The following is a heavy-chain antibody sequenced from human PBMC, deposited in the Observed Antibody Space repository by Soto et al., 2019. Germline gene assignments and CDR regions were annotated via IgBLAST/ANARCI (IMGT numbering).Heavy chain of an antibody. CDR2: LYSAGTT. J-gene: IGHJ4*02. V-gene: IGHV3-66*01. CDR1: GFTVSTNY. Sequence: EVQLVESGGGLVQPGGSLRLSCAASGFTVSTNYMSWVRQAPGRGLEWVSVLYSAGTTYYADSVRGRFTISRDNSKNTLYLQMSSLRDEDTAGDYWARGVNRTLMFDYWGQGTLVTVSS. D-gene: IGHD2-8*01. CDR3: ARGVNRTLMFDY.